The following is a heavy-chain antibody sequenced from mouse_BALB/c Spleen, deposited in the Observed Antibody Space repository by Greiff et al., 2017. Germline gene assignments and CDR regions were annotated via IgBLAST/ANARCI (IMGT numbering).Heavy chain of an antibody. Sequence: EVKLMESGGGLVQPGGSRKLSCAASGFTFSSFGMHWVRQAPEKGLEWVAYISSGSSTIYYADTVKGRFTISRDNPKNTLFLQMTSLRSEDTAMYYCARLEYYAMDYWGQGTSVTVSS. CDR1: GFTFSSFG. CDR3: ARLEYYAMDY. CDR2: ISSGSSTI. J-gene: IGHJ4*01. V-gene: IGHV5-17*02.